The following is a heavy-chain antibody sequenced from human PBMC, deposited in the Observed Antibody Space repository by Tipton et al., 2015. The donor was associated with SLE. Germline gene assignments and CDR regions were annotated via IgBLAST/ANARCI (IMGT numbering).Heavy chain of an antibody. D-gene: IGHD3-10*01. Sequence: TLSLTCTVSGGPISSYYWSWIRQPPGKGLEWIGYIYYSGSTNYNPSLRSRVTVSVDTSQNQFPLRLRSVTAADSAVYYCARADGSYVYYFMDGGGKGTAVAVSS. CDR2: IYYSGST. CDR1: GGPISSYY. V-gene: IGHV4-59*01. J-gene: IGHJ6*03. CDR3: ARADGSYVYYFMDG.